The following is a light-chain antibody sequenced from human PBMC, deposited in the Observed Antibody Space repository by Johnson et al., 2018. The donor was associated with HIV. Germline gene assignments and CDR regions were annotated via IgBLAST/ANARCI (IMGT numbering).Light chain of an antibody. V-gene: IGLV1-51*01. J-gene: IGLJ1*01. CDR2: DNN. CDR1: SSNICNNY. CDR3: GTWDSSLSAAV. Sequence: QSVLTQPPSMSAAPGQKITVSCSGSSSNICNNYVSWYQQLPGTAPKLLIYDNNKRPSGIPDRFSGSKSGTSATLGITGLQTGDEADYYCGTWDSSLSAAVFGTGTKVTVL.